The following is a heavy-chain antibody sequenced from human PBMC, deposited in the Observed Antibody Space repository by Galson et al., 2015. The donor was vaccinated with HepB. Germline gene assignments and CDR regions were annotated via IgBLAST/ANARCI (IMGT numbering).Heavy chain of an antibody. CDR1: GYSFTSYW. J-gene: IGHJ6*03. CDR2: IYPGDSDT. D-gene: IGHD6-13*01. CDR3: ARQAAAAGIYYYYYMDV. Sequence: QSGAEVKKPGESLKISCKGSGYSFTSYWIGWVRQMPGKGLEWMGIIYPGDSDTRYSPSFQGQVTISADKSISTAYLQWSSLKASDTAMYYCARQAAAAGIYYYYYMDVWGKGTTVTVSS. V-gene: IGHV5-51*01.